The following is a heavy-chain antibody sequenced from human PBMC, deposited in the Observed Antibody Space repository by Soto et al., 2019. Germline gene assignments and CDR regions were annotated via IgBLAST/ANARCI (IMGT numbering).Heavy chain of an antibody. CDR2: ISTTSSSI. J-gene: IGHJ4*02. V-gene: IGHV3-48*02. CDR1: GFTFSSYS. CDR3: ARKGVAFDY. D-gene: IGHD3-3*01. Sequence: PGGSLRLSFVASGFTFSSYSMNWVRQAPGKGLEWISYISTTSSSIYYADSVKGRFTISRDNAKNSLFLQMNSLRDEDTAVYYCARKGVAFDYGGQGALVTVSS.